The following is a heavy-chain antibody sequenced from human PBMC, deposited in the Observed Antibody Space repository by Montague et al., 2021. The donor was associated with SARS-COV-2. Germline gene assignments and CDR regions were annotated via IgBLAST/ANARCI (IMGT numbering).Heavy chain of an antibody. CDR2: IYVGGSST. D-gene: IGHD3-22*01. CDR3: AKGAGRYYDSSGYYGY. V-gene: IGHV3-23*03. Sequence: SLRLSCAASGFTFSSYAMSWVRQAPGKGLEWVSVIYVGGSSTYYADFVKGRFTISRDNSENTLYLQMNSLRAEDTAVYYCAKGAGRYYDSSGYYGYWGQGTLVTVSS. CDR1: GFTFSSYA. J-gene: IGHJ4*02.